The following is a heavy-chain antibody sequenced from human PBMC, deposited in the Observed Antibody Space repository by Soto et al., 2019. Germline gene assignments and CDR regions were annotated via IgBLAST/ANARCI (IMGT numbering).Heavy chain of an antibody. J-gene: IGHJ5*02. V-gene: IGHV1-8*02. CDR1: GYTFTNND. Sequence: ASVKVSCKASGYTFTNNDVSWVRQATGQGLEWMGWMNPGGGDTGYAQKFQGRVTMTRDISIATAYMELNSLTSEDTAIYYCARMESFGSLNWFDPWRQGTLVTGSS. CDR2: MNPGGGDT. D-gene: IGHD5-18*01. CDR3: ARMESFGSLNWFDP.